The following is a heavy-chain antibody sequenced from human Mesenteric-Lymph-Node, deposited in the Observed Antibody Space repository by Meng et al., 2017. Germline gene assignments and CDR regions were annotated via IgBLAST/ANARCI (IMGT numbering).Heavy chain of an antibody. V-gene: IGHV4-34*01. CDR3: ARARIAAAGHPALGY. CDR1: GGSFSGYY. Sequence: QVQLQPGGAGLLKPSETLSLTCAVYGGSFSGYYWSWIRQPPGKWLEWIGEINHSGSTNYNPSLKSRVTISVDTSKNQFSLKLSSVTAADTAVYYCARARIAAAGHPALGYWGQGTLVTVSS. CDR2: INHSGST. D-gene: IGHD6-13*01. J-gene: IGHJ4*02.